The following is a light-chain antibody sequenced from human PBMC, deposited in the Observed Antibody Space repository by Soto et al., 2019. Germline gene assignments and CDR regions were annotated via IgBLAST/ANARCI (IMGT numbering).Light chain of an antibody. J-gene: IGLJ3*02. CDR3: QTWATGIQV. CDR2: VNIDGSH. CDR1: SGHSRYA. Sequence: QLVLTQSPSASASLGASVKLTCTLSSGHSRYAIAWHQQQPEKGPRYLMKVNIDGSHNKGDGIPDRFSGSSSGTERYLTISSLQSEDEADYSCQTWATGIQVFGGGTKLTVL. V-gene: IGLV4-69*01.